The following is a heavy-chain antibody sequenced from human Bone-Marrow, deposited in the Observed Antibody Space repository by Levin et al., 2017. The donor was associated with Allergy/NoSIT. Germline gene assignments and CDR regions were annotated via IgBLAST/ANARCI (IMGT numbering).Heavy chain of an antibody. CDR1: GFNLSDYN. Sequence: GGSLRLSCGGSGFNLSDYNMNWIRQAPGKGLEWVSSSSPTGGTIFYADSVKGRFTISRDNAKKSLYLQMSSLRGDDTAVYYCARGGESLGWFDPWGQGTLVTVSS. J-gene: IGHJ5*02. V-gene: IGHV3-11*01. CDR3: ARGGESLGWFDP. CDR2: SSPTGGTI. D-gene: IGHD3-16*01.